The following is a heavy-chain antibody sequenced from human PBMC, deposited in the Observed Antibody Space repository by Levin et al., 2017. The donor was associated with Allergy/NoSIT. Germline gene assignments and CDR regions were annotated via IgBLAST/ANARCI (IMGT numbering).Heavy chain of an antibody. D-gene: IGHD5-18*01. CDR3: AKESLRVGGGYGYPFDY. Sequence: GESLKISCAASGFTFSSYAMSWVRQAPGKGLEWVSAISGSGGSTYYADSVKGRFTISRDNSKNTLYLQMNSLRAEDTAVYYCAKESLRVGGGYGYPFDYWGQGTLVTVSS. CDR2: ISGSGGST. CDR1: GFTFSSYA. J-gene: IGHJ4*02. V-gene: IGHV3-23*01.